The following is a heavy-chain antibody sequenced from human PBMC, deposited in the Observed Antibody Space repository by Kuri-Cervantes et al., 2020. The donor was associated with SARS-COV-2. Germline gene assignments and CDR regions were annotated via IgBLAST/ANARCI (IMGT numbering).Heavy chain of an antibody. D-gene: IGHD7-27*01. CDR2: ISTSGGSI. V-gene: IGHV3-48*04. CDR3: ARDLRMGKSLDY. J-gene: IGHJ4*02. Sequence: GGSLRLSCAASGFTFSSYAMHWVRQAPGKGLEWVSYISTSGGSIFYADSVKGRFTISRDNAKNSVYLQMNSLRAEDTAAYYCARDLRMGKSLDYWGQGTLVTVSS. CDR1: GFTFSSYA.